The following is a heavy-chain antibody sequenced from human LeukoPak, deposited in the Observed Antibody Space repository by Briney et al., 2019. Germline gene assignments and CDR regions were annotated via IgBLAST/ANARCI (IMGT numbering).Heavy chain of an antibody. D-gene: IGHD3-10*01. CDR1: GFTFSIYG. CDR3: ARANYGSGNNYYYGLDV. J-gene: IGHJ6*02. CDR2: IWFDGSNK. Sequence: GGSLRLSCGASGFTFSIYGMHWVRQAPGKGPEWVAVIWFDGSNKYYADSVKGRFTISRDNSKNTLYLQINSLRAEDTAVYYCARANYGSGNNYYYGLDVWGQGTTVTVSS. V-gene: IGHV3-33*01.